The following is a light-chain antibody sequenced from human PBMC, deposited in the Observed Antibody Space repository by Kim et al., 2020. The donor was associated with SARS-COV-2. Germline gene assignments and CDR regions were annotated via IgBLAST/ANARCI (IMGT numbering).Light chain of an antibody. CDR3: LLFYSGPAV. Sequence: PGVTVTLTCGSSNGGVTSGHYPHWFQQKPGQAPRALIYDTNNKHSWTPARFSGSLLGGKAALTLSGAQPEDEADYYCLLFYSGPAVFGGGTQLTVL. CDR2: DTN. J-gene: IGLJ7*01. CDR1: NGGVTSGHY. V-gene: IGLV7-46*01.